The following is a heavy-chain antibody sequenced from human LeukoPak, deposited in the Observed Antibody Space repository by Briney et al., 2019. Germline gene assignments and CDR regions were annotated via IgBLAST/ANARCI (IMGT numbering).Heavy chain of an antibody. J-gene: IGHJ4*02. CDR1: GGSISSSSYY. CDR3: ARQRRYCSSTSCYAFDY. D-gene: IGHD2-2*01. V-gene: IGHV4-39*01. Sequence: SSETLSLTCTVSGGSISSSSYYGGWIRQPPGKGLEWIGRIYYSGSTYYHPSLKSRVTISVDTSKNQFSLKLSSVTAADTAVYYCARQRRYCSSTSCYAFDYWGQGTLVTVSS. CDR2: IYYSGST.